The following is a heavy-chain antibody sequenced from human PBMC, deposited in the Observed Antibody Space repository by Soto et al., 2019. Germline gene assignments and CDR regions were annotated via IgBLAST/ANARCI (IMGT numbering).Heavy chain of an antibody. D-gene: IGHD3-10*01. Sequence: ASVKVSCKVSGYTLTELSMHWVRQAPGKGFEWMGGFDPEDGETIYAQKFQGRVTMTEDTSTDTAYMELSSLRSEDTAVYYCATGFMMVRGVMAPVRAFDIWGQGTMVTVSS. CDR1: GYTLTELS. CDR3: ATGFMMVRGVMAPVRAFDI. J-gene: IGHJ3*02. CDR2: FDPEDGET. V-gene: IGHV1-24*01.